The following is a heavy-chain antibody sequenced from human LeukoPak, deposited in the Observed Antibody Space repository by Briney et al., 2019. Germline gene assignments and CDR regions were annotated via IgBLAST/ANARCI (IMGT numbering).Heavy chain of an antibody. D-gene: IGHD3-10*01. V-gene: IGHV4-59*01. Sequence: SETLSLTCTVSGASIRSYYWSWIRQPPGKGLEWIGYIYYTGNTDYNPSLQSRVTISVDTSKNQFSLKLTSVTAADTAVYYCARGFGEFRFDYWGQGTLVTVSS. CDR2: IYYTGNT. CDR1: GASIRSYY. CDR3: ARGFGEFRFDY. J-gene: IGHJ4*02.